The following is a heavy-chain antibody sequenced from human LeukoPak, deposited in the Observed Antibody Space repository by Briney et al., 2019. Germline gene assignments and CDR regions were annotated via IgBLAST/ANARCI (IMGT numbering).Heavy chain of an antibody. Sequence: GGSLRLSCAASGFTFSSYWMNWARQAPGKGLEWVASINHNGNVNHYVDSVKGRFTISRDNAKNSLYLQMSNLRAEDTAVYFCARGGGLDVWGQGATVTVSS. CDR3: ARGGGLDV. CDR1: GFTFSSYW. V-gene: IGHV3-7*03. CDR2: INHNGNVN. J-gene: IGHJ6*02. D-gene: IGHD3-16*01.